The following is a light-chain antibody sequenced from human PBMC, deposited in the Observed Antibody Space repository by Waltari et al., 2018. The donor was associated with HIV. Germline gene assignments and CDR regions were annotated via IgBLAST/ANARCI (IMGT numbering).Light chain of an antibody. CDR1: SRDVGGYNY. Sequence: QPALTQPASVPGSPGQAITTSCTATSRDVGGYNYVTWSQHNPGKAPKLMIYAVCNRPSGVSNRFSGSKSGNTASLTLSGLQAEDEADYYCNSYTSGSSHEVFGGGTKLTVL. CDR2: AVC. CDR3: NSYTSGSSHEV. V-gene: IGLV2-14*01. J-gene: IGLJ2*01.